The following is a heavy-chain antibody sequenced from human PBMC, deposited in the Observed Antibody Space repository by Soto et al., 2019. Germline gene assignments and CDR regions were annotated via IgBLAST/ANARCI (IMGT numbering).Heavy chain of an antibody. J-gene: IGHJ4*02. D-gene: IGHD4-17*01. CDR1: GYTFTGYY. CDR2: INPNSGGT. CDR3: ARDIYGDSYFDY. Sequence: ASVKVSCKASGYTFTGYYMHWVRQAPGQGLEWMGWINPNSGGTNYAQKFQGRVTMTRDTSISTAYMELSRLRSDDTAVYYCARDIYGDSYFDYWGQGTLVTVSS. V-gene: IGHV1-2*02.